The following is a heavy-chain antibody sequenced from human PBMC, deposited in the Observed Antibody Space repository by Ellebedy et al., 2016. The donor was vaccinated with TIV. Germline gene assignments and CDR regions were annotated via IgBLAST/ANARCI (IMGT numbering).Heavy chain of an antibody. D-gene: IGHD3-10*01. CDR3: ARATGLDFDY. CDR1: GFTFSSYW. Sequence: GGSLRLSXAASGFTFSSYWMHWVRQDPGKGLVWVSRINSDRSSTSYADSVKGRFTISRDNAKNTLYLQMNSLRAEDTAVYYCARATGLDFDYWGQGTLVTVSS. J-gene: IGHJ4*02. CDR2: INSDRSST. V-gene: IGHV3-74*01.